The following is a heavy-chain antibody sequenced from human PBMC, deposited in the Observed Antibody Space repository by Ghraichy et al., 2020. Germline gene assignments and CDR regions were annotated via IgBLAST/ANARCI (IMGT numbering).Heavy chain of an antibody. CDR3: AKKMSGSYYVPFDH. V-gene: IGHV3-23*01. CDR2: ISGSGGGT. CDR1: GFSFSSYV. J-gene: IGHJ4*02. Sequence: GGSLRLSCAASGFSFSSYVMSWVRQAPGKGLEWVSDISGSGGGTYYADSVEGRFTISRDNSKNTLYLEMNSLRAEDTAEYHCAKKMSGSYYVPFDHWGQGTLVTVSS. D-gene: IGHD1-26*01.